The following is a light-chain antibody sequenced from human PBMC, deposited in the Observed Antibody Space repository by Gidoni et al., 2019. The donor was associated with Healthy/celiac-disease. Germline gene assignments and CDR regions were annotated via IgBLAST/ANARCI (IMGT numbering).Light chain of an antibody. CDR2: GAS. J-gene: IGKJ1*01. CDR1: QSVSSSY. CDR3: QQYGSSPRT. Sequence: EIVLTQSPGTLSLSPGERATLSCRASQSVSSSYLAWYQQKPGQAPRLRIYGASSRATGIPDRFSGSGSGTDFTLTISRLDPEDFAVYYCQQYGSSPRTFGQGTKVEI. V-gene: IGKV3-20*01.